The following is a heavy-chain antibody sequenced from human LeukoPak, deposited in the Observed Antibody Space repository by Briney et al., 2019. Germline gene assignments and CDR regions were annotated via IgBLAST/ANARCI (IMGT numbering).Heavy chain of an antibody. D-gene: IGHD3-22*01. Sequence: GGSLRLSCVASGFTFSSHGMNWVRQAPGKGVEWVSYISSSGSTIYYADSVKGRFTISRDNAKNSLYLQMNSLRAEDTAVYYCARSSPYYYDSSGHRSYWYFDLWGRGTLVTVSS. CDR3: ARSSPYYYDSSGHRSYWYFDL. J-gene: IGHJ2*01. V-gene: IGHV3-48*04. CDR1: GFTFSSHG. CDR2: ISSSGSTI.